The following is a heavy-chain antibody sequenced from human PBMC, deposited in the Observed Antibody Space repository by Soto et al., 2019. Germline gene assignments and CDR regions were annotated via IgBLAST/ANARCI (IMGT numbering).Heavy chain of an antibody. J-gene: IGHJ4*02. V-gene: IGHV1-3*01. Sequence: ASLKVSCKASGYTFTGYAMHWVRQAPGQRLEWMGWINAGNGNTKYSQKXQGXVXXXXXXXXSTAYMELSSLRSEDTAVYYCTTDYYGVSGYYVTGYWGQGTLVTVSS. CDR1: GYTFTGYA. CDR2: INAGNGNT. D-gene: IGHD3-22*01. CDR3: TTDYYGVSGYYVTGY.